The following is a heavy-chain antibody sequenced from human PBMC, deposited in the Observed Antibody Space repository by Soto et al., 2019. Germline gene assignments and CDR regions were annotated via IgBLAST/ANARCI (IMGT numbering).Heavy chain of an antibody. CDR2: IDWAGDK. CDR3: VRTAYSFAWSGYLRMDV. V-gene: IGHV2-70*20. J-gene: IGHJ6*02. CDR1: GFSLTTSGMC. D-gene: IGHD3-16*01. Sequence: SGPTLVNTTQTLTLTCTFSGFSLTTSGMCVSWARPTPGKALEWLALIDWAGDKYYTTSLRTRLTISKGTSRNQVVLTVTDMDPGDTDTYYCVRTAYSFAWSGYLRMDVSGPGITGTVSS.